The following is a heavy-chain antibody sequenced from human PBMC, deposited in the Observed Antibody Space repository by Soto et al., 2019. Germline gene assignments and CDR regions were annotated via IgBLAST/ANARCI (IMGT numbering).Heavy chain of an antibody. CDR2: IYYSGST. V-gene: IGHV4-31*03. CDR1: GGSFSSGSYC. CDR3: AVAMTTVTTYVY. D-gene: IGHD4-17*01. J-gene: IGHJ4*02. Sequence: SETLSLTCTVSGGSFSSGSYCWSWIRQHPGKGLEWIGYIYYSGSTYYNPSLKSRVTMSADTSKNQFSLKLSSVTAADTAVYYCAVAMTTVTTYVYWGQGTLVTVSS.